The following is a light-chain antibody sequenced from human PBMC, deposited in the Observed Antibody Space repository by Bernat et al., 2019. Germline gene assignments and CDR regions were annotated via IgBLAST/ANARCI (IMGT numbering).Light chain of an antibody. CDR3: IQDLQNTA. V-gene: IGKV2-28*01. CDR2: LGS. J-gene: IGKJ1*01. Sequence: DIVMTQSPLSLPVTPGEPASISCRSSQSLLHSNGYNYLDWYLQKPGQSPQLLIYLGSNRASGVTDRFSGSGSGTEFTLKISTVGAEDVGVYYCIQDLQNTAFGEGTKVEIK. CDR1: QSLLHSNGYNY.